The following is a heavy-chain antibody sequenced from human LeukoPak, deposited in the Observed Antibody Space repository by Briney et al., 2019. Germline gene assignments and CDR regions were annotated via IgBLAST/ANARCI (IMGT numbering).Heavy chain of an antibody. CDR1: GGSISSGSYY. CDR2: IYTSGST. V-gene: IGHV4-61*02. Sequence: SETLSLTCTVSGGSISSGSYYWSWIQQPAGKGLEWIGRIYTSGSTNYNPSLKSRVTISVDTSKNQFSLKLSSVTAADTAVYYCARAAVAGTIDYWGQGTLVTVSS. D-gene: IGHD6-19*01. CDR3: ARAAVAGTIDY. J-gene: IGHJ4*02.